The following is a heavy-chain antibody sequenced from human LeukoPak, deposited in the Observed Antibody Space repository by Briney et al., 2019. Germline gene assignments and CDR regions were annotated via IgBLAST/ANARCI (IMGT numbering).Heavy chain of an antibody. CDR3: APGGYGSGSYYFQH. Sequence: GGSLRLSCAASGFTFGSYSMNWVRQAPGKGLEWVSSISSSSSYIYYADSVKGRFTISRDNAKNSLYLQMNSLRAEDTAVYYCAPGGYGSGSYYFQHWGQGTLVTASS. V-gene: IGHV3-21*01. D-gene: IGHD3-10*01. CDR1: GFTFGSYS. J-gene: IGHJ1*01. CDR2: ISSSSSYI.